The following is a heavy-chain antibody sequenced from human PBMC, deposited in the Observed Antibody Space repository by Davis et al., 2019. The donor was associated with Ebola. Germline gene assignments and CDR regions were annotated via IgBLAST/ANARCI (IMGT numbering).Heavy chain of an antibody. Sequence: LRLSCTVSGGSISSGDYYWSWIRQPPGKGLEWIGYIYYSGSTYYNPSLKSRVTISVDTSKNQFSLKLSSVTAADTAVYYCARGYYDSSGYRPVDYWGQGTLVTVSS. CDR1: GGSISSGDYY. CDR3: ARGYYDSSGYRPVDY. J-gene: IGHJ4*02. V-gene: IGHV4-30-4*01. CDR2: IYYSGST. D-gene: IGHD3-22*01.